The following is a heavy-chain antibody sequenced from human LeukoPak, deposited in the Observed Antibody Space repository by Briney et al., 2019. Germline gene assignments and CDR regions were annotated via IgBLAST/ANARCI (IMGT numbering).Heavy chain of an antibody. CDR3: ARDPNYGGNSRYFDY. V-gene: IGHV3-33*01. CDR1: GFTFSSYG. CDR2: IWYDGSNK. D-gene: IGHD4-23*01. Sequence: GGSLRLSCAASGFTFSSYGMHWVRQAPGKGLEWVAVIWYDGSNKYYADSVKGRFTISRDNSKNTLYLQMNSLRAEDTAVYYCARDPNYGGNSRYFDYWGQGTLVTVSS. J-gene: IGHJ4*02.